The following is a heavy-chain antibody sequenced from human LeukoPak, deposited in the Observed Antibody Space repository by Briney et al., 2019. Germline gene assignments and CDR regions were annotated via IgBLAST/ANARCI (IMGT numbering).Heavy chain of an antibody. CDR1: GGSISSGGYY. J-gene: IGHJ5*02. Sequence: SETLSLTCTVSGGSISSGGYYWSWIRQHPGKGLEWIGYIYYSGSTYYNPSLKSRVTISVDTSKNQFSLKLSSVTAADTAVYYCSRDPGFGSYGDPVNWFDPWGQGTLVTVSS. D-gene: IGHD4-17*01. CDR2: IYYSGST. CDR3: SRDPGFGSYGDPVNWFDP. V-gene: IGHV4-31*03.